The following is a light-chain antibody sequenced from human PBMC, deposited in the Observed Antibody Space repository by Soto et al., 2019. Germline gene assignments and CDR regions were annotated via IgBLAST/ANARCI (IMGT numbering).Light chain of an antibody. Sequence: TQMTQSPSTLSATVRNRVPIPCPASQSISSWLAWYQQKPGKAPNLLIHKASHLESGVPSRFSGSGSGTEFTLTISSLQPGDFATYDCQHYNTYPWTGGEGTKVDIK. J-gene: IGKJ1*01. V-gene: IGKV1-5*03. CDR1: QSISSW. CDR3: QHYNTYPWT. CDR2: KAS.